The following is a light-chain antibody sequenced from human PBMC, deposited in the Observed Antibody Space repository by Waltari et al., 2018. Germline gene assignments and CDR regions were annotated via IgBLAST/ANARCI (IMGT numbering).Light chain of an antibody. V-gene: IGLV2-14*01. CDR2: DVG. CDR1: STDVGAYTF. J-gene: IGLJ1*01. CDR3: SSYTTSTTLL. Sequence: QSALTPPASVSGSPGQSITIPCTAPSTDVGAYTFVPWYHQHPGKAPKLILYDVGNRPSGISHRFSASKSGNTASLTISGLQEEDEGEYYCSSYTTSTTLLFGTGTRLTVL.